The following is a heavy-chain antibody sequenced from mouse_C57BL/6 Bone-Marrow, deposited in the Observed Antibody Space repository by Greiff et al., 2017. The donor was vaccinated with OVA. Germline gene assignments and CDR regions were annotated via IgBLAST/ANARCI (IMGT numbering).Heavy chain of an antibody. D-gene: IGHD1-1*01. Sequence: QVQLKQSGAELARPGASVKLSCKASGYTFTSYGISWVKQRTGQGLEWIGEIYPRSGNTYYNEKFKGKATLTADKSSSTAYMELRSLTSEDSAVYFCARRRGLLHFDYWGQGTTLTVSS. CDR1: GYTFTSYG. CDR3: ARRRGLLHFDY. CDR2: IYPRSGNT. V-gene: IGHV1-81*01. J-gene: IGHJ2*01.